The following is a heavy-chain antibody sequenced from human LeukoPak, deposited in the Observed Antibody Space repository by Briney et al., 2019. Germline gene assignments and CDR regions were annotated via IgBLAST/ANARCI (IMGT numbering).Heavy chain of an antibody. J-gene: IGHJ4*02. CDR3: AKEDIVVVPAAHITLDY. CDR1: GFTFSSYA. D-gene: IGHD2-2*01. V-gene: IGHV3-23*01. Sequence: GGSLRLSCAASGFTFSSYAMSWVRQAPGKGLEWASAISGSGGSTYYADSVKGRFTISRDNSKDTLYLQMNSLRAEDTAVYYCAKEDIVVVPAAHITLDYWGQGTLVTVSS. CDR2: ISGSGGST.